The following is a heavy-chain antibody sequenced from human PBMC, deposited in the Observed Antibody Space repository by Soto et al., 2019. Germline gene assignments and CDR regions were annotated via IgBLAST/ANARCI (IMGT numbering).Heavy chain of an antibody. CDR2: VFYSGST. CDR1: GASITSFS. J-gene: IGHJ5*02. D-gene: IGHD6-13*01. V-gene: IGHV4-59*13. Sequence: SETLSLTCSVSGASITSFSWSWIRQSPDKGLEWIGYVFYSGSTTYNPSLKSRVTLSIDKSKNQFSLKLTSVTAADTAIYFCARDMYSRQNWFDPWGQGTLVTVSS. CDR3: ARDMYSRQNWFDP.